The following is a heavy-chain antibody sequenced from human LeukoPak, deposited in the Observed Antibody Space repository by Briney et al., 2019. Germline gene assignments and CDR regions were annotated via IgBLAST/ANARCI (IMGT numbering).Heavy chain of an antibody. J-gene: IGHJ5*02. CDR1: GYTFTSYY. CDR3: ARALNFTAFDP. Sequence: ASVKVSCKASGYTFTSYYMHWVRRAPGQGLEWMGIINPSGGSTSYAQKFQGRVTMTRDTSTSTAYMELRSLRSDDTAVYYCARALNFTAFDPWGQGTLVTVSS. CDR2: INPSGGST. V-gene: IGHV1-46*01. D-gene: IGHD2-21*02.